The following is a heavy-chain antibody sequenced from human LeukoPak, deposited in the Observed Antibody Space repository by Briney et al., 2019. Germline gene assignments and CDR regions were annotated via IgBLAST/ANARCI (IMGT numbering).Heavy chain of an antibody. CDR3: AKVGWLQTHWYFDV. CDR2: VDGYRS. J-gene: IGHJ2*01. CDR1: GFTFSSFT. V-gene: IGHV3-23*01. Sequence: GGSLRLSCAASGFTFSSFTTNWVRQAPGKGLEWVSGVDGYRSYNADSVKGRFTISRDNSENTLYLEMNSLKADDTAVYYCAKVGWLQTHWYFDVWGRGTLVTVSS. D-gene: IGHD5-24*01.